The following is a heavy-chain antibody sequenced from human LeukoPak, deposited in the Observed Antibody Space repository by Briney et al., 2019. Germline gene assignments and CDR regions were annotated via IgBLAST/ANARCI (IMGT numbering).Heavy chain of an antibody. V-gene: IGHV4-59*01. CDR1: GGSITNYY. Sequence: KPSETLSLTCTVSGGSITNYYWSWIRQPPGKGLEWIGYIYYSGSTKYKSSLKSRVTISVDTSKNQFSLKLSSVTAADTAVYYCARGKEVITMLRGLKPGYYFDYWGQGTLVTASS. CDR2: IYYSGST. CDR3: ARGKEVITMLRGLKPGYYFDY. D-gene: IGHD3-10*01. J-gene: IGHJ4*02.